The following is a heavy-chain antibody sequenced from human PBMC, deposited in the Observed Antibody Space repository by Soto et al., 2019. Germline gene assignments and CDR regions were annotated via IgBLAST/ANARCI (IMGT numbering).Heavy chain of an antibody. Sequence: PSETLSLTCTVSGGSISSGDYYWSWIRQPPGKGLEWIGEINHSGSTNYNPSLKSRVTISVDTSKNQFSLKLSSVTAADTAVYYCARGPQSSSWYEWGRYFDYWGQGTLVTVSS. J-gene: IGHJ4*02. D-gene: IGHD6-13*01. V-gene: IGHV4-30-4*01. CDR1: GGSISSGDYY. CDR3: ARGPQSSSWYEWGRYFDY. CDR2: INHSGST.